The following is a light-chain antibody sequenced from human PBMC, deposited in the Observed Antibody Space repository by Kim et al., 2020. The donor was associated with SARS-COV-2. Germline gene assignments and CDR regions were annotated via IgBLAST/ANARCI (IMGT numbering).Light chain of an antibody. Sequence: PGERATPPGRASQSVSSSYLAWYQQKPGQDPRLLIYGASSRATGIPDRFSGSGSGTDFTLTISRLEPEDFAVYYCQQYGSSPRLTFGGGTKVDIK. J-gene: IGKJ4*01. V-gene: IGKV3-20*01. CDR1: QSVSSSY. CDR3: QQYGSSPRLT. CDR2: GAS.